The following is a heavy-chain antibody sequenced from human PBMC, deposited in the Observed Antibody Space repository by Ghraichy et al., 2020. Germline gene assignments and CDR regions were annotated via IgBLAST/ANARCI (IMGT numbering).Heavy chain of an antibody. CDR2: INDSGSI. Sequence: GSLRLSCAVYGVSFSDYDWTWIRQPPGKGLEWIGEINDSGSIDYNASLKSRVSISLDTSKNQFSLKLSSVTAADTAVYFCARVVFSNNWTPVHWFDPWGQGTLVIVSS. CDR1: GVSFSDYD. CDR3: ARVVFSNNWTPVHWFDP. V-gene: IGHV4-34*01. D-gene: IGHD1-1*01. J-gene: IGHJ5*02.